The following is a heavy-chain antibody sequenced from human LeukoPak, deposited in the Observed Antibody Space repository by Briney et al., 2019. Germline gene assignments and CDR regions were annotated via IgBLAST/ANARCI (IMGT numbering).Heavy chain of an antibody. CDR2: IYSGSTI. V-gene: IGHV3-69-1*01. Sequence: PSETLSLTCTVSGGSISSYYWSWVRQAPGKGLEWVSVIYSGSTIYYADSVKGRFTISRDNAKNSLYLQMNSLRAEDTAVYYCARDKIVGATHFDYWGQGTLVTVSS. CDR1: GGSISSYY. D-gene: IGHD1-26*01. J-gene: IGHJ4*02. CDR3: ARDKIVGATHFDY.